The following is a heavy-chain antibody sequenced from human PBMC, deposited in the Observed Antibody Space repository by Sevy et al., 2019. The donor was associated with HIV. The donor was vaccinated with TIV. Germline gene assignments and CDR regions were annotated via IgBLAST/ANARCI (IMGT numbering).Heavy chain of an antibody. J-gene: IGHJ4*02. V-gene: IGHV4-4*07. D-gene: IGHD2-15*01. CDR2: IYISGGT. CDR1: GGSISDYY. CDR3: ARGPQSCNSVSCYSALS. Sequence: SETLSLTCTVSGGSISDYYWTWIRQPAGKGLEWLGRIYISGGTEYNPSLKSQVSMSLDTSKNTFSLKLTSMTAADTAVYYCARGPQSCNSVSCYSALSWGQGILVTVSS.